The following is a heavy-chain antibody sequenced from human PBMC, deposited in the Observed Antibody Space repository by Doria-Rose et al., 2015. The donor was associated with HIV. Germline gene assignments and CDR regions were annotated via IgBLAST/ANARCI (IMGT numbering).Heavy chain of an antibody. CDR3: ARIKSSRWYHKYYFDF. J-gene: IGHJ4*02. CDR1: GVSLSSPGMG. CDR2: IFSDDER. D-gene: IGHD6-13*01. V-gene: IGHV2-26*01. Sequence: TLKESGPVLVKPTETLTLTCTVSGVSLSSPGMGVSWIRQPPGKALEWLATIFSDDERSYKTSLKSRLTISRCTSKSQLVLTMTDMDPVDTATYYCARIKSSRWYHKYYFDFWGQGPLVIVSA.